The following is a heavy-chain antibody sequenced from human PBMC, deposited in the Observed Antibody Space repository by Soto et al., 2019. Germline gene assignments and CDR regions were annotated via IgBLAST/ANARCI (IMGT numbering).Heavy chain of an antibody. V-gene: IGHV1-69*13. Sequence: SVKVSCKASGGTFSSYAISWVRQAPGQGLEWMGGIIPIFGTANYAQKFQGRVTITADESTSTAYMELSSLRSEDTAVYYCALDIVVVPAAIPGVYYYGMDVWGQGTTVTVSS. CDR3: ALDIVVVPAAIPGVYYYGMDV. D-gene: IGHD2-2*01. CDR2: IIPIFGTA. J-gene: IGHJ6*02. CDR1: GGTFSSYA.